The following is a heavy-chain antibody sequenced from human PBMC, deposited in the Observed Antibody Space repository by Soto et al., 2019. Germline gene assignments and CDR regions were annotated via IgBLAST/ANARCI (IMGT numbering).Heavy chain of an antibody. CDR3: ARERGQWLAHFDY. V-gene: IGHV4-38-2*02. Sequence: LSLTCAVSGYSISSGYYWGWIRQPPGKGLEWIGSIYHSGSTYYNPSLKSRVTISVDTSKNQFSLKLSSVTAADTAVYYCARERGQWLAHFDYWGQGTLVTVSS. CDR1: GYSISSGYY. D-gene: IGHD6-19*01. J-gene: IGHJ4*02. CDR2: IYHSGST.